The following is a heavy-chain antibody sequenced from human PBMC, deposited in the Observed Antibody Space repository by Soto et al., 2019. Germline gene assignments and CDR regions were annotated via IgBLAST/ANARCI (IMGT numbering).Heavy chain of an antibody. V-gene: IGHV1-69*06. CDR3: ASTKYDSSAYYYWYLGL. D-gene: IGHD3-22*01. CDR2: IIPIFGTA. J-gene: IGHJ2*01. Sequence: QVELVQSGAEVKKPGSSVKVSCQASEDTFRNYAISWGRHAPGQGLEWMGGIIPIFGTANYAQKFQGRVTITADTAENTVYLELSSLRSEDTAVYYCASTKYDSSAYYYWYLGLWGRGTLVTVSS. CDR1: EDTFRNYA.